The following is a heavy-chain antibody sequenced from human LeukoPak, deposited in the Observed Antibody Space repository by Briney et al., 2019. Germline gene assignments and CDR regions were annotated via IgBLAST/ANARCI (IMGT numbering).Heavy chain of an antibody. J-gene: IGHJ4*02. CDR2: ISSSSTYI. CDR1: GFTFSSYS. D-gene: IGHD6-19*01. Sequence: GGSLRLSCAASGFTFSSYSMNWIRQAPGKGLEWVSSISSSSTYIYYADSVKGRFTVSRDNAENSLYLQMNSLRAEDTAVYYCARLVSRIALAGADYWGQGTLVTVSS. CDR3: ARLVSRIALAGADY. V-gene: IGHV3-21*06.